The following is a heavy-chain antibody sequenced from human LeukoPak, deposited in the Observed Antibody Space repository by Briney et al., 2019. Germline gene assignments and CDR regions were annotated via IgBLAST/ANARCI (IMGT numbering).Heavy chain of an antibody. CDR2: IYYSGST. V-gene: IGHV4-59*12. CDR1: GGSISSYY. Sequence: ASETLSLTCTVSGGSISSYYWSWIRQPPGKGLEWIGYIYYSGSTNYNPSLKSRVTISVDTSKNQFSLKLNSVTAADTAVYYCASRYFCSSTSCYTFDYWGQGTLVTVSS. CDR3: ASRYFCSSTSCYTFDY. J-gene: IGHJ4*02. D-gene: IGHD2-2*02.